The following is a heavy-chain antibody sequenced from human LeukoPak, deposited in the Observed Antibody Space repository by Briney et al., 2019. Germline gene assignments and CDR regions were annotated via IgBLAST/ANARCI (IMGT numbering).Heavy chain of an antibody. CDR3: ARDDKHYYDSSGYYKVDY. V-gene: IGHV1-46*01. CDR1: GYTFTRYY. J-gene: IGHJ4*02. D-gene: IGHD3-22*01. Sequence: ASVKVSCKTSGYTFTRYYMHWVRQAPGQGLEWMGIINPSGGITSYAQMFQGRVTMTRDTSTSTVYMELSSLRSDDTAVYYCARDDKHYYDSSGYYKVDYWGQGTLVTVSS. CDR2: INPSGGIT.